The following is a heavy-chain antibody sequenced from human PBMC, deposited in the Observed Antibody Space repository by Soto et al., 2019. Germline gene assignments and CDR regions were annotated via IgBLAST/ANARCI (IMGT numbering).Heavy chain of an antibody. J-gene: IGHJ6*02. CDR3: TRDEPHEPSYRDYGPYYYYYGMDV. V-gene: IGHV3-49*03. CDR2: IISKADGGTT. Sequence: PGGSLRLSWTASGFTLGDYAMSWFRQAPGKVLGWVGFIISKADGGTTEYAASVKGRFTISRDASTSRSYLQRNILKRECTAVYYCTRDEPHEPSYRDYGPYYYYYGMDVWGQGTTVTVS. D-gene: IGHD4-17*01. CDR1: GFTLGDYA.